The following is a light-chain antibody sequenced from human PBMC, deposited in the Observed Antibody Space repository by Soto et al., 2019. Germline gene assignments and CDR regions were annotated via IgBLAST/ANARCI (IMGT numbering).Light chain of an antibody. Sequence: EIVMTQSPATLSVSPGERATLSCRASQDVGRSLAWYQQKPGQAPRLLIYGASTRATGIPARFSGSGSGTEFTLTISSLQSEDFAVYYCQQYGSSSGTFGQGTKVEIK. V-gene: IGKV3-15*01. CDR1: QDVGRS. J-gene: IGKJ1*01. CDR2: GAS. CDR3: QQYGSSSGT.